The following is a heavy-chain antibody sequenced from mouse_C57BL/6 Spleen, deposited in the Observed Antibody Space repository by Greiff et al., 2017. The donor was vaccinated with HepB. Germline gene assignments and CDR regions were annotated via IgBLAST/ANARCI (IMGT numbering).Heavy chain of an antibody. D-gene: IGHD1-1*01. J-gene: IGHJ1*03. Sequence: QVQLQQPGAELVKPGASVKLSCKASGYTFTSYWMHWVKQRPGQGLEWIGMIHPNSGSTNYNEKFKSKAKLTVDKSSSTAYMQLSSLTSEDSAVYYCAREDGSSYRYFDVWGTGTTVTVSS. CDR2: IHPNSGST. CDR3: AREDGSSYRYFDV. CDR1: GYTFTSYW. V-gene: IGHV1-64*01.